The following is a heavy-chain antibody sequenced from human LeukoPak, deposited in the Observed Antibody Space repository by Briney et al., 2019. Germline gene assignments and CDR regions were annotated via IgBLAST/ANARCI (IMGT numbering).Heavy chain of an antibody. CDR2: ISSSGSTI. V-gene: IGHV3-48*03. D-gene: IGHD3-16*01. J-gene: IGHJ4*02. CDR1: GFTFSSYE. Sequence: PGGSLRLSCAASGFTFSSYEMNWVRQAPGKGLEWVSYISSSGSTIYYADSVKGRFTISRDNAKNSLYPQMNSLRAEDTAVYYCAKEVFEGGFDYWGQGTLVTVSS. CDR3: AKEVFEGGFDY.